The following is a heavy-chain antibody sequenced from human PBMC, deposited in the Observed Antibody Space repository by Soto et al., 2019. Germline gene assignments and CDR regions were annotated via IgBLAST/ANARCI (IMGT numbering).Heavy chain of an antibody. V-gene: IGHV3-9*01. J-gene: IGHJ4*02. Sequence: GGSLRLSCAASGFTFDDYAMHWVRQAPGKGLEWVSGISWNSGSIGYADSVKGRFTISRDNAKNSLYLQMNSLRAEDTALYYFSKDIGGLLYRRRSSFDQWGQGTLVTVSS. D-gene: IGHD3-10*01. CDR1: GFTFDDYA. CDR3: SKDIGGLLYRRRSSFDQ. CDR2: ISWNSGSI.